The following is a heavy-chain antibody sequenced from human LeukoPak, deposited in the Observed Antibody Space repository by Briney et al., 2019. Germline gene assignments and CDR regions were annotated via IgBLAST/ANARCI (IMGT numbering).Heavy chain of an antibody. CDR3: VKGRVEGLRYFDWSTDY. D-gene: IGHD3-9*01. CDR2: ISSNGGST. J-gene: IGHJ4*02. CDR1: GFTFSSYA. Sequence: GGSLRLSCSASGFTFSSYAMHWVRPAPGKGLEYGSAISSNGGSTYYADSVKGRFTISRDNSKNTLYLHMSSLRAEDTAVYYCVKGRVEGLRYFDWSTDYWGQGTLVTVSS. V-gene: IGHV3-64D*09.